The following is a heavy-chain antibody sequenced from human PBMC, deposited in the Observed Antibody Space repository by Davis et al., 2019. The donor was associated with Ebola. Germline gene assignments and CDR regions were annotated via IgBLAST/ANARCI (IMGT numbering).Heavy chain of an antibody. CDR1: GFTFSVYY. D-gene: IGHD4-23*01. J-gene: IGHJ4*02. V-gene: IGHV3-11*06. CDR2: ISSSASYK. CDR3: AQQLGDYGGNALRY. Sequence: GESLKISCAASGFTFSVYYMSWIRQAPGKGPEWVSSISSSASYKNYADSVKGRFTISRDDAKKSLYLQMDSLRAEDTAVHYCAQQLGDYGGNALRYWGQGTLVTVSS.